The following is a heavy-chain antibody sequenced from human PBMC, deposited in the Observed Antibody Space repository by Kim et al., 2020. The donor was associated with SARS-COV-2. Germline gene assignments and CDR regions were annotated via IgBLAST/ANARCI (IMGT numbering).Heavy chain of an antibody. Sequence: SETLSLTCSVSGGSISSYYWSWIRQPPGKGLEWIGYIFYTGNTDYSPSLKSRVTISVDTSKNQFSLKLRSVTAADTAVYYCARHGNGYCDRHFDYWGQGTLVTVSS. D-gene: IGHD2-21*02. CDR3: ARHGNGYCDRHFDY. CDR1: GGSISSYY. V-gene: IGHV4-59*08. J-gene: IGHJ4*02. CDR2: IFYTGNT.